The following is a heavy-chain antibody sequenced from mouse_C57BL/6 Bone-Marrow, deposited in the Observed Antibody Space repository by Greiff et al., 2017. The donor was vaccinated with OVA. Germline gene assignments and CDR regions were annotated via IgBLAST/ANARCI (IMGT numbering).Heavy chain of an antibody. D-gene: IGHD1-1*01. Sequence: QVQLQQSGAELARPGASVKLSCKASGYTFTSYGISWVKQRTGQGLEWIGEIYPRSGNTYYNEKFKGKATLTADKSSSTAYMELRSLTSEDSAVYVCAREGYGSSYYAMDYWGQGTSVTVSS. CDR2: IYPRSGNT. CDR1: GYTFTSYG. J-gene: IGHJ4*01. V-gene: IGHV1-81*01. CDR3: AREGYGSSYYAMDY.